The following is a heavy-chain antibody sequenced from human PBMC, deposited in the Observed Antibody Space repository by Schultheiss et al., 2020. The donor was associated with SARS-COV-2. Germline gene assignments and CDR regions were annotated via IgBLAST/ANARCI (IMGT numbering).Heavy chain of an antibody. CDR2: INPNSGGT. Sequence: ASVKVSCKASGGTFSTYAITWVRQAPGQGLEWMGWINPNSGGTNYAQKFQGWVTMTRETSISTAYMELSRLRSDDTAVYYCARDSLYDILTGYRLFDYWGQGTLVTVSS. CDR1: GGTFSTYA. D-gene: IGHD3-9*01. V-gene: IGHV1-2*04. J-gene: IGHJ4*02. CDR3: ARDSLYDILTGYRLFDY.